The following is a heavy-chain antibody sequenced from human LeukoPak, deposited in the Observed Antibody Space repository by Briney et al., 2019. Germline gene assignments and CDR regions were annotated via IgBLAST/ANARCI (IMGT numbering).Heavy chain of an antibody. Sequence: SVTVSCKASGGTFSSYAISWVRQAPGQGLEWMGGIIPIFGTANYAQKFQGRVTITTDESTSTAYMELSRLRSDDTAVYYCARAAAGMIAFDIWGQGTMVTVSS. J-gene: IGHJ3*02. CDR3: ARAAAGMIAFDI. V-gene: IGHV1-69*05. D-gene: IGHD6-13*01. CDR2: IIPIFGTA. CDR1: GGTFSSYA.